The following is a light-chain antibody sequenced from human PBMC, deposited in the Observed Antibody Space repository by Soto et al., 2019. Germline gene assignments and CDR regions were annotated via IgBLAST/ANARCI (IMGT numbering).Light chain of an antibody. CDR2: DAS. Sequence: DIQMTQSPSTLSASVGERVTITCRASRSISGLLAWYQHKPGKAPKLLIYDASGLESGVPSRFSGSGSGTEFTLTISSLQPDDFATYYCQQYNSYSRSSGQGTKVDIK. CDR1: RSISGL. J-gene: IGKJ1*01. V-gene: IGKV1-5*01. CDR3: QQYNSYSRS.